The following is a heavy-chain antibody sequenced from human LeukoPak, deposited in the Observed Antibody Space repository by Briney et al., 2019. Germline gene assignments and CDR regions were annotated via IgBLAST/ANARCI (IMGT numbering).Heavy chain of an antibody. CDR1: GGSFSSYF. Sequence: SETLSLTCTVSGGSFSSYFWTWIRQPPGKGLEWIGEIDHSGSTNYNPSLKSRVTISVDTSKNQFSLKLSSVTAADTAVYYCARRTYYYDSSGYYYFDYWGQGTLVTVSS. CDR3: ARRTYYYDSSGYYYFDY. D-gene: IGHD3-22*01. V-gene: IGHV4-34*01. J-gene: IGHJ4*02. CDR2: IDHSGST.